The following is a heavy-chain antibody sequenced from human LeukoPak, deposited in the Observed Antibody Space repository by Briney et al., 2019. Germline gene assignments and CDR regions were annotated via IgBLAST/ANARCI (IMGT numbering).Heavy chain of an antibody. CDR1: GFTFSTYA. CDR3: ARAQFTFGGAHFDY. Sequence: GGSLRLSCAASGFTFSTYAMSWVRQAPGKGLEWVSVIYSGGSTYYADSVKGRFTISRDNSKNTLYLQMNSLRAEDTAVYYCARAQFTFGGAHFDYWGQGTLVTVSS. D-gene: IGHD3-16*01. J-gene: IGHJ4*02. CDR2: IYSGGST. V-gene: IGHV3-66*01.